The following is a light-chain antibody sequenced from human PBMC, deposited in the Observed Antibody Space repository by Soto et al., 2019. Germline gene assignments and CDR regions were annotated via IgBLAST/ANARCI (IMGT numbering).Light chain of an antibody. Sequence: DIQMTQSPSSLSASVGDRVTITCRASQSITSHLNCYQQKPGKAPKLLIYAASSLHSGVPSRFSGSGSVTDFTLTISSLQPEDFATYSCQQSYNSPWTFGQGTKVEIK. V-gene: IGKV1-39*01. CDR2: AAS. CDR1: QSITSH. CDR3: QQSYNSPWT. J-gene: IGKJ1*01.